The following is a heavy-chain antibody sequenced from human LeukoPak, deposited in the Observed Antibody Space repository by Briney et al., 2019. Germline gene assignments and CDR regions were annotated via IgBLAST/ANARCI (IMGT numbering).Heavy chain of an antibody. CDR3: AKDPNSALTIFGGTLFDY. CDR1: GYTFTSYG. CDR2: ISAYNGNT. D-gene: IGHD3-3*01. Sequence: ASVKVSCKASGYTFTSYGISWVRQAPGQGLEWMGWISAYNGNTNYAQKLQGRVTMTTDTSTSTAYMELRSLRSDDTAVYYCAKDPNSALTIFGGTLFDYWGQGTLVTVSS. V-gene: IGHV1-18*01. J-gene: IGHJ4*02.